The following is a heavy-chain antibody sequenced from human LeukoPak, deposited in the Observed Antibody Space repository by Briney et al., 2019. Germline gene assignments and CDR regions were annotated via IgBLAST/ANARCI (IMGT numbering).Heavy chain of an antibody. CDR2: IYYSGST. Sequence: SETLSLTCTVYGGSISSSYWSWIRQPPGKGLEWIGYIYYSGSTNYNPSLKSRVTISVDTSKNQFSLKLSSVTAADTAVYYCARGLDAPGLAAAGKRYYFDYWGQGTLVTVAS. D-gene: IGHD6-13*01. CDR1: GGSISSSY. V-gene: IGHV4-59*01. J-gene: IGHJ4*02. CDR3: ARGLDAPGLAAAGKRYYFDY.